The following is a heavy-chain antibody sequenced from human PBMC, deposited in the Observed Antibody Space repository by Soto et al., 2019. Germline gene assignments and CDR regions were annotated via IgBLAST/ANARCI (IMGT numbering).Heavy chain of an antibody. CDR3: ARPVSYSSGWYPGQAGYYGMDV. D-gene: IGHD6-19*01. CDR2: IYYSGST. CDR1: GGSISSSSYY. J-gene: IGHJ6*02. V-gene: IGHV4-39*01. Sequence: SETLSLTCTVSGGSISSSSYYWGWIRQPPGKGLEWIGSIYYSGSTYYNPSLKSRVTISVDTSKNQFSLKLSSVTAADTAVYYCARPVSYSSGWYPGQAGYYGMDVWGQGTTVTVSS.